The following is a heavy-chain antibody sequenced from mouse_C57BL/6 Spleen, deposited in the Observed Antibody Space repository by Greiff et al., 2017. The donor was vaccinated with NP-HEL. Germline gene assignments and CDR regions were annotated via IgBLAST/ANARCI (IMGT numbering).Heavy chain of an antibody. D-gene: IGHD1-1*01. CDR1: GYTFTSYG. V-gene: IGHV1-81*01. CDR3: ARRAVVATDFDY. CDR2: IYPRSGNT. J-gene: IGHJ2*01. Sequence: VKLLESGAELARPGASVKLSCKASGYTFTSYGISWVKQRTGQGLEWIGEIYPRSGNTYYNEKFKGKATLTADKSSSTAYMELRSLTSEDSAVYFCARRAVVATDFDYWGQGTTLTVSS.